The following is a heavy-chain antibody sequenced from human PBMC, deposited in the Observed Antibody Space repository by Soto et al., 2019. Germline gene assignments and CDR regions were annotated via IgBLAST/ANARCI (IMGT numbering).Heavy chain of an antibody. V-gene: IGHV3-7*04. J-gene: IGHJ3*02. Sequence: GGSLRLSCAASGFTVSRYWMDWVRQAPRKVLEWVATIKHDGSEQYYVDSVKGRFIVSRDNAKNSLFLQMNGLRVEDTAVFFCARAMETDGWSIPPLDIWGQGTMVPVSS. CDR3: ARAMETDGWSIPPLDI. D-gene: IGHD6-19*01. CDR2: IKHDGSEQ. CDR1: GFTVSRYW.